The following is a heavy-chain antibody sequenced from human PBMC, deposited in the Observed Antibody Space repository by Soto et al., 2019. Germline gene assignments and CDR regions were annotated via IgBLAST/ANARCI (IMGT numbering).Heavy chain of an antibody. CDR3: ARNSPRYCSGGSCYFDY. J-gene: IGHJ4*02. CDR2: ISGSGGST. Sequence: PGGSLRLSCAASGFTFSSYAMSWVRQAPGKGLEWVSAISGSGGSTYYADSVKGRFTISRDNSKNTLYLQMNSLRAEDTAVYYCARNSPRYCSGGSCYFDYWGQGTLVTVSS. V-gene: IGHV3-23*01. CDR1: GFTFSSYA. D-gene: IGHD2-15*01.